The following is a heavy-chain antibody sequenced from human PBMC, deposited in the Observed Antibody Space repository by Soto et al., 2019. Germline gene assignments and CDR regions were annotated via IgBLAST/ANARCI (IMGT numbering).Heavy chain of an antibody. V-gene: IGHV3-23*01. Sequence: EVQLLESGGGLVQPGGSLRLSCAASGFTFSSYAMSWVRQAPGKGLEWVSAISGSGGSTYYADSVKGRFTISRDNSKNTLYLQMNSLRAEDTDVYYCASRYDFWSGYYLPWGYWGQGTLVTVSS. J-gene: IGHJ4*02. CDR2: ISGSGGST. CDR1: GFTFSSYA. D-gene: IGHD3-3*01. CDR3: ASRYDFWSGYYLPWGY.